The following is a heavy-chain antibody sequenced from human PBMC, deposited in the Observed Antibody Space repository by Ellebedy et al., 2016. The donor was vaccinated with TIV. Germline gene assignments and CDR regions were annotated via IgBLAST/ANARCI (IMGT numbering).Heavy chain of an antibody. CDR1: GFTFSSYA. Sequence: GESLKISCAASGFTFSSYAMHWVRQAPGKGLEWVAVISYDGSNKYYAESVKGRFTISRDNSKNTLYLQMISLRAEDTAVYYCARGMGYDFWSGYFDYWGQGTLVTVSS. V-gene: IGHV3-30-3*01. CDR3: ARGMGYDFWSGYFDY. J-gene: IGHJ4*02. D-gene: IGHD3-3*01. CDR2: ISYDGSNK.